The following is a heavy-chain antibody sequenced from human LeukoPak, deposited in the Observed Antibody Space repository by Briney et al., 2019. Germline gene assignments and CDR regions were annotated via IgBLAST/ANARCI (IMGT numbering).Heavy chain of an antibody. Sequence: PSETPSLTCTVSGGSISSGGCYWSWIRQPPGKGLEWIGYIYHSGSTYYNPSLKSRVTISVDRSKYQFSLKLSSVTAADTAVYYCASQSPLTAEWGQGTLVTVSS. CDR1: GGSISSGGCY. V-gene: IGHV4-30-2*01. CDR2: IYHSGST. J-gene: IGHJ4*02. D-gene: IGHD2-21*02. CDR3: ASQSPLTAE.